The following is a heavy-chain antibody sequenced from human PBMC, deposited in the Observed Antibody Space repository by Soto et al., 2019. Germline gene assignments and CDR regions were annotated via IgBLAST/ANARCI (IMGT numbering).Heavy chain of an antibody. Sequence: ASVKVSCKASGYTFTSYRISWVRQAPGQGLEWMGWISAYNGNTNYAQKLQGRVTMTTDTSTSTAYMELRSLRSDDTAVYYCARESGYCSGGSCYGLGYFDYWGQGTLVTVSS. J-gene: IGHJ4*02. CDR2: ISAYNGNT. CDR3: ARESGYCSGGSCYGLGYFDY. D-gene: IGHD2-15*01. V-gene: IGHV1-18*01. CDR1: GYTFTSYR.